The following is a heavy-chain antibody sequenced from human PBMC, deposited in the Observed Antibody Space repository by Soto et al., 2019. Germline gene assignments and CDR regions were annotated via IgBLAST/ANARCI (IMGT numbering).Heavy chain of an antibody. V-gene: IGHV3-30-3*01. J-gene: IGHJ4*02. Sequence: QVQLVESGGGVVQPGRSLRLSCAASGFTFSSYAMHWVRQAPGKGLEWVAVISYDGSNKYYADSVKGRFTISRDNSKNTLYLQMSSLRAEDTAVSYGARASNGWYYDYWGQGTLVTVSS. CDR1: GFTFSSYA. D-gene: IGHD6-19*01. CDR2: ISYDGSNK. CDR3: ARASNGWYYDY.